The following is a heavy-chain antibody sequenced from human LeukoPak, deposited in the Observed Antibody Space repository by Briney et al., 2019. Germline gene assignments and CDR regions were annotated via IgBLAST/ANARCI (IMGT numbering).Heavy chain of an antibody. CDR2: ISSSSSYI. CDR1: GFTFSDYY. J-gene: IGHJ4*02. CDR3: ARESLPIVVVPAAIGY. Sequence: GGSLRLSCAASGFTFSDYYMTWIRQAPGKGLEWVSYISSSSSYIYYADSVKGRFTISRDNAKNSLYLQMNSLRAEDTAVYYCARESLPIVVVPAAIGYWGQGTLVTVSS. V-gene: IGHV3-11*06. D-gene: IGHD2-2*01.